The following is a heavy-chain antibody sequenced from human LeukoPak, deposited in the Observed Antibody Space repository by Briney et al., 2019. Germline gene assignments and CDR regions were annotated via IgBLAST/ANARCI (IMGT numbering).Heavy chain of an antibody. Sequence: PGRSLRLSCAASGFTFSSYAMSWVRQPPGPGLDWVSAVSGSGGRTYYADSVQGRCTITRDNTKNTLYLQMNSLRAEDTAVYYCAKRPSYDYGDYGSYFDYWGQGTLVTVSS. J-gene: IGHJ4*02. CDR3: AKRPSYDYGDYGSYFDY. CDR2: VSGSGGRT. D-gene: IGHD4-17*01. CDR1: GFTFSSYA. V-gene: IGHV3-23*01.